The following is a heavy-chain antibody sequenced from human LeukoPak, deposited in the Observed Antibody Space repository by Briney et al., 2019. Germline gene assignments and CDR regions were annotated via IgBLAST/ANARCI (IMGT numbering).Heavy chain of an antibody. Sequence: GGSLRLSCAASGFTFSSYAMNWVRQAPGKGLEWVSSISSSSSYIYYADSVKGRFTISRDNAKNSLYLQMNSLRAEDTAVYYCASGVALLYLHGADYWGQGTLVTVSS. CDR2: ISSSSSYI. J-gene: IGHJ4*02. V-gene: IGHV3-21*01. CDR1: GFTFSSYA. D-gene: IGHD2-2*02. CDR3: ASGVALLYLHGADY.